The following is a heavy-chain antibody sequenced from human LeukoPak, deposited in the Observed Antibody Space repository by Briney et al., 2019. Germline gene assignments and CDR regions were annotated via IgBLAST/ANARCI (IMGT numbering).Heavy chain of an antibody. D-gene: IGHD4-17*01. Sequence: SVKVSCKTSGGTFNNSAISWVRQAPGQGLEWLGGIMPLFGTAGYAQKFQGRVTITKDESTRTVYLELTSLTSDDTAVYHCARDVHGDYGSGWFDPWGQGTLVTVSS. CDR3: ARDVHGDYGSGWFDP. CDR1: GGTFNNSA. V-gene: IGHV1-69*05. CDR2: IMPLFGTA. J-gene: IGHJ5*02.